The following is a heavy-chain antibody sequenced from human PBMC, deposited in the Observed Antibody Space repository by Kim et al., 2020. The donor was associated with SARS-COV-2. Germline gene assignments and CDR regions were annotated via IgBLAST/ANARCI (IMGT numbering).Heavy chain of an antibody. CDR2: ISLDCGKI. J-gene: IGHJ6*02. D-gene: IGHD2-15*01. CDR1: GFSLNTYA. V-gene: IGHV3-9*01. Sequence: GGSLRLSCTASGFSLNTYALHWVRQAPGKGLEWVASISLDCGKIAYADSVKGRFTVSRDNARNSVYLQMNSLRVDDTALYYCGKDVVPGCMDVWGQGTTATV. CDR3: GKDVVPGCMDV.